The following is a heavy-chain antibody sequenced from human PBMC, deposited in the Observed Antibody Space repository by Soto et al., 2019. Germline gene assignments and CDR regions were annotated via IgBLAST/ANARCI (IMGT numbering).Heavy chain of an antibody. CDR1: GFTFSSYT. Sequence: GGSLRLSCAASGFTFSSYTMNWVRQAPGKGLEWVSSISSSNFYLECTDSVRGRFTSSRDNAENSLFLQMNSLRAEDTAVYFCARSRLNGYYFDYWGQGIVVTVSS. CDR2: ISSSNFYL. CDR3: ARSRLNGYYFDY. V-gene: IGHV3-21*01. J-gene: IGHJ4*02. D-gene: IGHD5-12*01.